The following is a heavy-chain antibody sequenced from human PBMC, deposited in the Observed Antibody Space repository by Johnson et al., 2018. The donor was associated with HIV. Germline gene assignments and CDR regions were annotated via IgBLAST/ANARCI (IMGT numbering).Heavy chain of an antibody. CDR1: GFTFSSYG. CDR3: ARRFWDSSGPGAFDI. D-gene: IGHD3-22*01. V-gene: IGHV3-48*04. CDR2: ISSSGSTI. J-gene: IGHJ3*02. Sequence: VQLLESGGGVVQPGRSLRLSCAASGFTFSSYGMHWVRQAPGKGLEWVSYISSSGSTIYYADSVKGRFTISRDNAKNSLYLQMNSLRAEDTAVYYCARRFWDSSGPGAFDIWGQGTMVTVSS.